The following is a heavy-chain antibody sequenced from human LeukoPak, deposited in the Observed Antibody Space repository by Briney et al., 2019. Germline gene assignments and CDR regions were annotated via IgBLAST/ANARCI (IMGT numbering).Heavy chain of an antibody. CDR3: AASPPPSLVRGFGWFDP. V-gene: IGHV4-59*01. CDR2: IYYSGST. Sequence: SETLSLTCTVSGVSISSYVWSWIRQPPGKGLEWIAYIYYSGSTDYNPSLKSRVTMSVDMSKNQFSLKLSSVTAADTAVYYCAASPPPSLVRGFGWFDPWGQGTLVTVSS. CDR1: GVSISSYV. D-gene: IGHD3-10*01. J-gene: IGHJ5*02.